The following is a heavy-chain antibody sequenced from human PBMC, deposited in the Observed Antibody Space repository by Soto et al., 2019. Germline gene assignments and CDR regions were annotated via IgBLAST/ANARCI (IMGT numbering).Heavy chain of an antibody. D-gene: IGHD3-3*01. V-gene: IGHV4-39*01. Sequence: SETLSLTCTVSGGSISSSSYYWGWIRQPPGKGLEWIGSIYYSGSTYYNPSLKSRVTISVDTSKNQFSLKLSSVTAADTAVYYCARHFSYGYDFWSGYPLGYYYYYMDVWGKGTTVTVSS. J-gene: IGHJ6*03. CDR1: GGSISSSSYY. CDR3: ARHFSYGYDFWSGYPLGYYYYYMDV. CDR2: IYYSGST.